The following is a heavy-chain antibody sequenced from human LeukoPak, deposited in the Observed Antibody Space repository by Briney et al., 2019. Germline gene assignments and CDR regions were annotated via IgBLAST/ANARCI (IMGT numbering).Heavy chain of an antibody. CDR1: GFTFNSYS. D-gene: IGHD3-3*01. V-gene: IGHV3-48*01. J-gene: IGHJ4*02. CDR2: ISSSSSTI. CDR3: ARDRGGADDFWSGYYTGYFDY. Sequence: GGSLRLSCAASGFTFNSYSMNWVRQAPGKGLEWVSYISSSSSTIYYADSVKGRFTISRDNAKNSLYLQMNSLRAEDTAVYYCARDRGGADDFWSGYYTGYFDYWGQGTLVTVSS.